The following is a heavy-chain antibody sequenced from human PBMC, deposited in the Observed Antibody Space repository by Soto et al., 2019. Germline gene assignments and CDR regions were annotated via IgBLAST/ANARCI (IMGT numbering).Heavy chain of an antibody. V-gene: IGHV3-23*01. Sequence: GGSLRLSCAASGFTFSRHGMSWVRQAPGKGLEWVSAISGSGGSTYYADSVKGRFTISRDNSKNTLYLQMNSLRAEDTAVYYCAKEGRLLWFGESAGYYYYYYMDVW. J-gene: IGHJ6*03. D-gene: IGHD3-10*01. CDR2: ISGSGGST. CDR3: AKEGRLLWFGESAGYYYYYYMDV. CDR1: GFTFSRHG.